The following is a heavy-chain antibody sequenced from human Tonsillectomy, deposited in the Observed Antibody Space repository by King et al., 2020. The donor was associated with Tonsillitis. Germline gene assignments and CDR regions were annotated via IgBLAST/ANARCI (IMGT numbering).Heavy chain of an antibody. D-gene: IGHD3-3*01. CDR2: IYPGDSDT. Sequence: VQLVQSGAEVKKPGESLKISCKGSGYSFTNYWIGWVRQMPGKGLEWMGIIYPGDSDTRHSPSFQGQVTISADKSISTAYLQWSSLKASDTAMYYCARRAITIFGSSIYYFDYWGQGTLVTVSS. J-gene: IGHJ4*02. CDR1: GYSFTNYW. CDR3: ARRAITIFGSSIYYFDY. V-gene: IGHV5-51*01.